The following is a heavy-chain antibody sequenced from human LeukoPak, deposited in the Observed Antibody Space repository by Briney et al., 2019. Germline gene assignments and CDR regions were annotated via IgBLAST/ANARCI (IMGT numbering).Heavy chain of an antibody. J-gene: IGHJ4*02. Sequence: ASVKVCCKASGYTFSDYYVHWVRQAPGQGLEWMGWINAKNGDTKYAQNFQGRFTMTTDTSISTANMELSRLTSDDTAVYYCTRDPPESEVGIDHWGQGTLVTVSS. D-gene: IGHD6-13*01. V-gene: IGHV1-2*02. CDR1: GYTFSDYY. CDR3: TRDPPESEVGIDH. CDR2: INAKNGDT.